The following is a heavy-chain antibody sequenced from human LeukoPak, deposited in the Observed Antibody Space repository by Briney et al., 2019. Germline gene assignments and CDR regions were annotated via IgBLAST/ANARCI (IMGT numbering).Heavy chain of an antibody. CDR3: ASDNIYSSGWFGY. J-gene: IGHJ5*01. CDR2: ISSSSSTI. Sequence: PGGSLRLPCAASGFTFSSYSMNWVHQAPGKGLEWVSYISSSSSTIYYADSVKGRFTISRDNAKNSLYLQMNSLRAEDTAVYYCASDNIYSSGWFGYWGQGTLVTVSS. D-gene: IGHD6-19*01. CDR1: GFTFSSYS. V-gene: IGHV3-48*01.